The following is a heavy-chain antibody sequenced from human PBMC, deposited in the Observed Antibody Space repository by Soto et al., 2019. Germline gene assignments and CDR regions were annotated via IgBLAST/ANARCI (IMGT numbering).Heavy chain of an antibody. J-gene: IGHJ6*03. V-gene: IGHV1-69*02. CDR2: IILIFVIA. D-gene: IGHD2-15*01. Sequence: SVKVSCRASGGTFSSYTISWVRQAPGQGLEWMGRIILIFVIANYAQKFKGRVTFTADKSTSTAYMELSGLRSEDTAVYYCARGSPVTGGNCSGGSCHPYYYCYMDVWGKGTTVTVSS. CDR1: GGTFSSYT. CDR3: ARGSPVTGGNCSGGSCHPYYYCYMDV.